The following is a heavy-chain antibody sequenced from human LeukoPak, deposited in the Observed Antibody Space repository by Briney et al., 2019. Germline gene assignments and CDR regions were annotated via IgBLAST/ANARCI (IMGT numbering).Heavy chain of an antibody. CDR1: GGSIKSYY. V-gene: IGHV4-59*08. J-gene: IGHJ4*02. CDR3: ARLLRYSSSLTDY. D-gene: IGHD6-13*01. CDR2: ISYSGST. Sequence: SETLSLTCTVSGGSIKSYYWSWIRQPPGKGLEWIGYISYSGSTNYNPSLKSRVSMSVDMSKNQFSLKLSSVTAADTAVYYCARLLRYSSSLTDYWGQGTLVTVSS.